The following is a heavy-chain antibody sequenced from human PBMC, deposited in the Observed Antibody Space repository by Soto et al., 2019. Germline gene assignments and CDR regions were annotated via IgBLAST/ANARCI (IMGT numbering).Heavy chain of an antibody. Sequence: LGLSCAASGFTFSSYAMHWVRQAPGKGLEWVAVISYDGSNKYYADSVKGRFTISRDNSKNTLYLQMNSLRAEDTAVYYCARDEDDYDSSGDGGYWGQGTLVTVSS. CDR1: GFTFSSYA. CDR2: ISYDGSNK. J-gene: IGHJ4*02. D-gene: IGHD3-22*01. V-gene: IGHV3-30-3*01. CDR3: ARDEDDYDSSGDGGY.